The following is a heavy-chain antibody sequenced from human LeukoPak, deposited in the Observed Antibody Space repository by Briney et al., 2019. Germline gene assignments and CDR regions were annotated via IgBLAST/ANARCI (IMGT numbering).Heavy chain of an antibody. V-gene: IGHV5-51*01. CDR2: IYPGDSDT. CDR3: ARSWVTGYGTVLDY. Sequence: GESLKISCKGSGFPFTSYWIGWVRQMPGKGLEWMGIIYPGDSDTRYSLPFQGQVTISADKSISTAYLQWSSLRAADTAMYYCARSWVTGYGTVLDYWGQGTLVTVSS. J-gene: IGHJ4*02. D-gene: IGHD2-21*02. CDR1: GFPFTSYW.